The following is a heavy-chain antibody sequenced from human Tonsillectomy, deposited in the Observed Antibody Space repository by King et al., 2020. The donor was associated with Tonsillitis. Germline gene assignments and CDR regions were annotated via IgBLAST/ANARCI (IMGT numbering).Heavy chain of an antibody. CDR1: GFTFSSYG. CDR3: AKYLSGISSSWPKYYFDY. J-gene: IGHJ4*02. D-gene: IGHD6-13*01. CDR2: IRYDGSNK. Sequence: VQLVESGGGVVQPGGSLRLSCAASGFTFSSYGMHWVRQAPGKGLEWVAFIRYDGSNKYYADSVKGRFTISRDNSKNTLYLQMNSLRAEDTAVYYCAKYLSGISSSWPKYYFDYWGQGTLVTVSS. V-gene: IGHV3-30*02.